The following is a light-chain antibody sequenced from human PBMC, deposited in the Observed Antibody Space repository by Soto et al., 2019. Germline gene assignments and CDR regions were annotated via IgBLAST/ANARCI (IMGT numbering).Light chain of an antibody. Sequence: QSVLTQPASVPGSPGQSITISCTGSSSDVGGYDYVSWYQHHPGKAPKLMIHDVSNRPSGVSNRFSGSKSGNTASLTISGLQAEDEADYYCSSYTSSSTPYVFGTGTKVTVL. CDR1: SSDVGGYDY. CDR2: DVS. J-gene: IGLJ1*01. CDR3: SSYTSSSTPYV. V-gene: IGLV2-14*03.